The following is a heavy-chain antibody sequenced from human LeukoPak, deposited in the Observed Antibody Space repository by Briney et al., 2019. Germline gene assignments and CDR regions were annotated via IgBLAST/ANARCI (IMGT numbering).Heavy chain of an antibody. CDR2: IYTSGST. D-gene: IGHD1-26*01. J-gene: IGHJ4*02. CDR1: GGSLSSGSCY. V-gene: IGHV4-61*02. CDR3: ARGRKWELLKYYFDY. Sequence: SETLSQTCTVTGGSLSSGSCYWSCLRQPAGKGLEWIRRIYTSGSTNYNRSRKSRVTISVDTSKNQFSLKLSSVTAADTAVYYCARGRKWELLKYYFDYWGQGTMVTVSS.